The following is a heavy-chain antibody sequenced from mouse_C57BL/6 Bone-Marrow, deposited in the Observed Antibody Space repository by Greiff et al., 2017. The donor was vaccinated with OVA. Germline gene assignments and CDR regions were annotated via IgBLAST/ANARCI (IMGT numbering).Heavy chain of an antibody. Sequence: VQLQQPGAELVKPGASVKLSCKASGYTFTSYWMHWVKQRPGQGLEWIGMIHPNSGSTNYNEKFKSKATLTVDKSSSTAYMQLSSLTAEDSAVYYGSRWGQSFAYWGQGTRVTVSA. CDR1: GYTFTSYW. CDR2: IHPNSGST. V-gene: IGHV1-64*01. J-gene: IGHJ3*01. CDR3: SRWGQSFAY.